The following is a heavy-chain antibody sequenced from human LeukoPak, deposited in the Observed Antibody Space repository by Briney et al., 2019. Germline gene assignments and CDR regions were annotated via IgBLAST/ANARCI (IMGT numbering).Heavy chain of an antibody. D-gene: IGHD2-15*01. Sequence: SETLSLTCSISGASITSGTYFWAWVRQPPGKGLEWVGSINYSGTTYYTASLKSRVTISVDTSKTQYSLSLTLVTAADTAVYFCARLETVSGANYFDHWGQGALVTVSS. CDR2: INYSGTT. CDR1: GASITSGTYF. V-gene: IGHV4-39*01. J-gene: IGHJ4*02. CDR3: ARLETVSGANYFDH.